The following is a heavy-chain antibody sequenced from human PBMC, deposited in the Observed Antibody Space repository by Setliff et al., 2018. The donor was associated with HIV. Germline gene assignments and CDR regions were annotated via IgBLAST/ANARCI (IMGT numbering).Heavy chain of an antibody. V-gene: IGHV4-4*07. CDR2: VYASAYS. J-gene: IGHJ2*01. D-gene: IGHD3-10*01. CDR3: ARDWVTRSNYYGSGSPWYFDF. CDR1: GDSIGDYY. Sequence: SETLSLTCTVSGDSIGDYYWNWIRQPAGKGLEWIGRVYASAYSNYNPSLKSRVTMSVDTSQNQFSLRLRSVNAADTAVYYCARDWVTRSNYYGSGSPWYFDFWGRGILGTVSS.